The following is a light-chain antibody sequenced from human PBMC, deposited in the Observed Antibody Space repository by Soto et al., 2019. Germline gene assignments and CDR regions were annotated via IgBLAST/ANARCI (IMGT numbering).Light chain of an antibody. CDR3: QQYNTWPPIT. CDR2: GAS. V-gene: IGKV3-15*01. Sequence: MTQSPATLSLSPGQRATLSCRASQSVSSKLAWYQQRPGQAPRLLIYGASTRATGLPARFSGSGSGTDFTLTISSLQSEDFAVYYCQQYNTWPPITFGQGTRLEIK. J-gene: IGKJ5*01. CDR1: QSVSSK.